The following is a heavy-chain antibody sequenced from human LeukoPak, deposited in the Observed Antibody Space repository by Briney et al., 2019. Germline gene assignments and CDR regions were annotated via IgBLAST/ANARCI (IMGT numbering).Heavy chain of an antibody. Sequence: ASVKVSCKASGYAFTGYYMHWVRQAPGQGLEWMGWINPNSGGTNYAQKFQGRVTMTRDTSITTAYMELSRLSSDDTAVYYCARVVAYYYDSSGYLDYWGQGTLVTVSS. CDR1: GYAFTGYY. CDR2: INPNSGGT. J-gene: IGHJ4*02. V-gene: IGHV1-2*02. CDR3: ARVVAYYYDSSGYLDY. D-gene: IGHD3-22*01.